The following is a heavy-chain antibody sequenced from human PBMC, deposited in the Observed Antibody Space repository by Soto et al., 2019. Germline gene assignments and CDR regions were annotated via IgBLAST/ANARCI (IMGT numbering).Heavy chain of an antibody. D-gene: IGHD3-22*01. J-gene: IGHJ4*02. V-gene: IGHV1-69*02. CDR1: GGTFSSYT. CDR3: ARNTDSSGHPHY. CDR2: IIPILGIA. Sequence: QVPLVQSGAEVKKPGSSVKVSCKASGGTFSSYTISWVRQAPGQGLEWMGRIIPILGIANYAQKFQGRVTITADKSTSTAYMELSSLRSEDTAVYYCARNTDSSGHPHYWGQGTLVTVSS.